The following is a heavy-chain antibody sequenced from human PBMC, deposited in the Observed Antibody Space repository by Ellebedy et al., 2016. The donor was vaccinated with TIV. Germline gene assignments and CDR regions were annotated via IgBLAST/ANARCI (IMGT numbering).Heavy chain of an antibody. D-gene: IGHD4-11*01. J-gene: IGHJ3*02. CDR3: ARTQNTVTKPFDI. V-gene: IGHV4-61*01. CDR1: GGSVSSGSYY. Sequence: SETLSLXCTVSGGSVSSGSYYWNWIRQSPGKGLEWIAYFHYSGSINYNPSLKSRVTISVDTSKPQFSLKLSSVTAADTAVYYCARTQNTVTKPFDIWGQGTMVIVSS. CDR2: FHYSGSI.